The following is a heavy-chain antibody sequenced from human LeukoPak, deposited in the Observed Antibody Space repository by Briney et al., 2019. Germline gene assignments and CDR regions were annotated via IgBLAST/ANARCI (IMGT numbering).Heavy chain of an antibody. J-gene: IGHJ3*02. Sequence: PSGTLSLTCAVSGGSISSSNWWSGVRQPPGKGLEWIGEIYHSGSTNYNPPLKSRVTISVDKSKNQFSLKLSSVTAADTAVYYCARTYYYDSSGLDAFDIWGQGTMVTVSS. D-gene: IGHD3-22*01. CDR2: IYHSGST. V-gene: IGHV4-4*02. CDR1: GGSISSSNW. CDR3: ARTYYYDSSGLDAFDI.